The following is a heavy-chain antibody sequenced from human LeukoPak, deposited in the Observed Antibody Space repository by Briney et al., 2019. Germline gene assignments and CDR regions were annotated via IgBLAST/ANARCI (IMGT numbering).Heavy chain of an antibody. CDR1: GGTVSSGSYY. V-gene: IGHV4-61*01. Sequence: SETLSLTCTVSGGTVSSGSYYWSWIRQPPGKGLEWIGFIYYSGSTNYNPSLKSRVTISVDPSKNQFSLKLSSVTAADTAVYYCARVAYCGGDCYIEYYFDYWGQGTLVTVSS. J-gene: IGHJ4*02. CDR2: IYYSGST. D-gene: IGHD2-21*02. CDR3: ARVAYCGGDCYIEYYFDY.